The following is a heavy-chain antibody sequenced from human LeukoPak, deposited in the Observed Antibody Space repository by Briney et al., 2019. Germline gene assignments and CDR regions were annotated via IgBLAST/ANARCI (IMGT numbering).Heavy chain of an antibody. D-gene: IGHD3-3*01. Sequence: ASVKVSCKASGYSFSTYTMNWVRQAPGQRLEWMGWINAGNGNTKYSQKFQGRVTITRDTSASTAYMELSSLRSEDTAVYYCARDSTIFGVVIGYFDYWGQGTLVTVSS. V-gene: IGHV1-3*01. CDR3: ARDSTIFGVVIGYFDY. CDR2: INAGNGNT. CDR1: GYSFSTYT. J-gene: IGHJ4*02.